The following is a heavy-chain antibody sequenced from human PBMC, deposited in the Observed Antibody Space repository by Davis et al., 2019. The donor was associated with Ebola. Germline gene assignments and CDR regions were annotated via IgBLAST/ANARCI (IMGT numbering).Heavy chain of an antibody. CDR2: IYHSGST. CDR1: GGSISSGGYS. J-gene: IGHJ5*02. Sequence: LRLSCAVSGGSISSGGYSWSWIRQPPGKGLEWIGYIYHSGSTYYNPSLKSRVTISVDRSKNQFSLKLSSVTAADTAVYYCARSKPFGSSFWFDPWGQGTLVTVSS. D-gene: IGHD6-13*01. CDR3: ARSKPFGSSFWFDP. V-gene: IGHV4-30-2*01.